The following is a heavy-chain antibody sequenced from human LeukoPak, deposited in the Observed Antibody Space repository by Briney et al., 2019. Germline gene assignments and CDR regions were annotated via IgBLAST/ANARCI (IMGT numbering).Heavy chain of an antibody. CDR3: ARADRLHGGPYLIGP. CDR2: INPNSGGT. D-gene: IGHD2-21*01. V-gene: IGHV1-2*02. J-gene: IGHJ5*02. Sequence: GASVTVSCKTSGYSFTDYYMHWVRQAPGPGLEWMGWINPNSGGTSAAQKFQGRVTMTRDTSITTVYMEVSWLTSDDTAIYHCARADRLHGGPYLIGPWGQGTLVTVSS. CDR1: GYSFTDYY.